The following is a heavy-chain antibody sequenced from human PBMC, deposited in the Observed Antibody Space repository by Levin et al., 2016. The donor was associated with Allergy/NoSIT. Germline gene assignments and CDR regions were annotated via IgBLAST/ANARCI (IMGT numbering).Heavy chain of an antibody. Sequence: GGSLRLSCAASRLAFRTYAMSWVRQSPGKGLEWVSAIRGGDGSTFYADSVKGRFTVSRDNSKNTLYLQMNSLRVDDTALYYCTIFVTGSAVEDYWGQGTLVTVSS. CDR2: IRGGDGST. J-gene: IGHJ4*02. CDR3: TIFVTGSAVEDY. D-gene: IGHD2-21*01. CDR1: RLAFRTYA. V-gene: IGHV3-23*01.